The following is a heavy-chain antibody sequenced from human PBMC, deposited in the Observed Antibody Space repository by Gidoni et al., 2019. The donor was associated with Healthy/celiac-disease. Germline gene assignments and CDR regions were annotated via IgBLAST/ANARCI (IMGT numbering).Heavy chain of an antibody. Sequence: QVQLVQSGAEVKKPGASVKVSCKASGYTFTSYGISWVRQAPGQGLEWMGWISAYNGNTTYAQKLQGRVTMTPGTSTSTAYMGLRGLRSDDTAVYYCARGAGSMIRGVEYFQHWGQGTLVTVSS. CDR3: ARGAGSMIRGVEYFQH. J-gene: IGHJ1*01. CDR2: ISAYNGNT. D-gene: IGHD3-22*01. V-gene: IGHV1-18*01. CDR1: GYTFTSYG.